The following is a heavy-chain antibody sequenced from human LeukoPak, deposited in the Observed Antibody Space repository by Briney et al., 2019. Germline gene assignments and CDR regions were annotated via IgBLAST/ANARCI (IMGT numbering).Heavy chain of an antibody. CDR3: ARTDRYSSGWHFDY. J-gene: IGHJ4*02. Sequence: PSETLSLTCTVSGGSISSYYWSWIRQPPGKGLEWIGYIYYSGSTNYNPSLKSRVTISVDTSKNQFSLKLSSVTAADTAVYYSARTDRYSSGWHFDYWGQGTLVTVSS. CDR1: GGSISSYY. CDR2: IYYSGST. D-gene: IGHD6-19*01. V-gene: IGHV4-59*01.